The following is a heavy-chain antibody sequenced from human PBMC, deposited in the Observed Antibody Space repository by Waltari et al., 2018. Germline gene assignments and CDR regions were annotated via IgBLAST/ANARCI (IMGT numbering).Heavy chain of an antibody. V-gene: IGHV4-39*01. D-gene: IGHD6-13*01. Sequence: QLQLQESGPGLVKPSETLSLTCAVSGGSISSNNYSWDWIRQPPGKGLEWIGSIYYSGSTYYNPSLKSRVTISVDTSKNHFSLKLGSVTAADTSLYYCARHSAYAGTGYYYGMDVWGQGTTVTVSS. CDR2: IYYSGST. CDR1: GGSISSNNYS. CDR3: ARHSAYAGTGYYYGMDV. J-gene: IGHJ6*02.